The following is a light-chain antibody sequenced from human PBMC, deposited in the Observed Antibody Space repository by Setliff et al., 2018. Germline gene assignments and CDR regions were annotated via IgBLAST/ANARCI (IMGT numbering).Light chain of an antibody. V-gene: IGLV3-21*04. CDR1: NIGGKS. Sequence: SYELTQPPSVPVAPGKTARITCGGNNIGGKSVNWYQLKPGQAPALVIYYDSDRPSGIPERFFGSNSGNTATLTISRVEAGDEADYYCQVWDSGSEHYVFGTGTKVTVL. CDR2: YDS. CDR3: QVWDSGSEHYV. J-gene: IGLJ1*01.